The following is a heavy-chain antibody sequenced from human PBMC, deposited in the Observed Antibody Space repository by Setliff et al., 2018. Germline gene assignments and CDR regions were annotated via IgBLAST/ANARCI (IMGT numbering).Heavy chain of an antibody. D-gene: IGHD3-10*01. CDR1: GGSISSGSYY. CDR3: AGSQGSGGYYSNSPYYFHY. Sequence: PSETLSLTCTVSGGSISSGSYYWSWIRQPAGKGLEWIGHIYTSGSTYYNPSLKSRVSISIDTSKNQFSLKLSSVTAADTAVYYCAGSQGSGGYYSNSPYYFHYWGQGTLVTVSS. J-gene: IGHJ4*02. V-gene: IGHV4-61*09. CDR2: IYTSGST.